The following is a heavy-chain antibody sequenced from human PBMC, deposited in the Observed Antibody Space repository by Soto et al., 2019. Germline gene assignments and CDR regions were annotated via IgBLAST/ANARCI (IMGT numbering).Heavy chain of an antibody. Sequence: TGGSLRLSCAASGFPFSSYAMSWVRQAPGKGLEWVSAISGSGGSTYYADSVKGRFTISRDNSKNTLYLQMNSLRAEDTAVYYCAKGQIVATISSHWGQGTLVTVSS. D-gene: IGHD5-12*01. CDR3: AKGQIVATISSH. V-gene: IGHV3-23*01. J-gene: IGHJ4*02. CDR2: ISGSGGST. CDR1: GFPFSSYA.